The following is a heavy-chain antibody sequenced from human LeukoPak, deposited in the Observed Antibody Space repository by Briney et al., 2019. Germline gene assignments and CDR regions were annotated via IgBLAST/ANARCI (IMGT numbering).Heavy chain of an antibody. Sequence: ASVKVSCKASGYTFTSYAMHWVRQAPGQRLEWMGWSNAGNGNTKYSQEFQGRVTITRDTSASTAYMELRSLRSDDTAVYYCARDKWELKAFDYWGQGTLVTVSS. CDR2: SNAGNGNT. J-gene: IGHJ4*02. V-gene: IGHV1-3*02. D-gene: IGHD1-26*01. CDR1: GYTFTSYA. CDR3: ARDKWELKAFDY.